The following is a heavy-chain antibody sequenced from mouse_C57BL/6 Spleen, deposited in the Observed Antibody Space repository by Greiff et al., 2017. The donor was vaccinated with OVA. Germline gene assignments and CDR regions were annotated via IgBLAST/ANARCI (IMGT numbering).Heavy chain of an antibody. CDR1: GFTFSSYG. D-gene: IGHD2-4*01. J-gene: IGHJ3*01. V-gene: IGHV5-6*01. Sequence: EVQGVESGGDLVKPGGSLKLSCAASGFTFSSYGMSWVRQTPDKRLEWVATISSGGSYTYYPDSVKGRFTISRDNAKNTLYLQMISLKSEDTAMYYCARLYYDYDAFAYWGQGTLVTVSA. CDR3: ARLYYDYDAFAY. CDR2: ISSGGSYT.